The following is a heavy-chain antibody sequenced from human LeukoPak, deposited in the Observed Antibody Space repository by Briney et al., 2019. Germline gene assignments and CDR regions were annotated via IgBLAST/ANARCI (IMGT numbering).Heavy chain of an antibody. J-gene: IGHJ4*02. V-gene: IGHV3-64D*06. CDR1: GFTLNIYS. Sequence: GGSLRLSCSASGFTLNIYSMRWVRQAPGKGLECDSAISPNGNITYYADSVKGRFTLSRDNSKNMLYPQMISLRTEDAAVYYGVKGGIDSGGWPAGFCGRGTLVTVSS. D-gene: IGHD6-19*01. CDR2: ISPNGNIT. CDR3: VKGGIDSGGWPAGF.